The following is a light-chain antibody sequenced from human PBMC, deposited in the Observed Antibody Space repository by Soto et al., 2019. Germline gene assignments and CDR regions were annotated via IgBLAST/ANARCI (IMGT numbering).Light chain of an antibody. V-gene: IGLV2-14*01. CDR2: EYS. J-gene: IGLJ1*01. CDR3: SSYTSSSTYV. CDR1: SSDVGGFRD. Sequence: QSALTQPASTPASPGHSMTISGTAPSSDVGGFRDFSRYRQHPAKAPKLMIYEYSKRPSGASNRFSGSKSRNTTSLTISGLQAEDEADYYCSSYTSSSTYVFGTGTKVTVL.